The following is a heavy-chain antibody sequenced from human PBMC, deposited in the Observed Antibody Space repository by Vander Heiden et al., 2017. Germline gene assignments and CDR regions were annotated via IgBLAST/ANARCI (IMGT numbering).Heavy chain of an antibody. J-gene: IGHJ6*02. CDR2: ISGSGDST. Sequence: EVQLLESGGGLVQPGGSLRLSCAAAGFSFSSYAMSWVRQAPGKGLGWVSAISGSGDSTYYADSVKGRFTISRDNSKNTLYLQMNSLRAEDTAVYYCAKAAILGGYYYYGMDVWGQGTTVTVSS. CDR1: GFSFSSYA. CDR3: AKAAILGGYYYYGMDV. V-gene: IGHV3-23*01.